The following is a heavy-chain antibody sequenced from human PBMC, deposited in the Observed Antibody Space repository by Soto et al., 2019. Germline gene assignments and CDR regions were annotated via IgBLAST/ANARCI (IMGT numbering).Heavy chain of an antibody. J-gene: IGHJ4*01. CDR3: ARHVNQFWSAYFLIDF. Sequence: SETLSLICTVSGGSISSFYWSWIRQPPGKGLEWIGSIYYSGSTNYNPSLKSRLTISVDTSKNQFSLKLSSVTAADTAVYYCARHVNQFWSAYFLIDFWGRGTLVTVSS. CDR2: IYYSGST. D-gene: IGHD3-3*01. V-gene: IGHV4-59*08. CDR1: GGSISSFY.